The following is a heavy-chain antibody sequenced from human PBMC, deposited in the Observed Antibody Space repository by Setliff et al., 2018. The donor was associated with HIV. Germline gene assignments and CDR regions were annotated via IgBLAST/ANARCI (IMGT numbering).Heavy chain of an antibody. V-gene: IGHV5-51*01. Sequence: PGESLKISCKGSGYSFTSYWIGWVRQMPGKGLEWMGIIYPGDSDTRYSPSFQGQVTISADKSISTACLQWSSLKASDTAMYYCARRMWQQDSKFMYYFDYWGQGTLVTVSS. J-gene: IGHJ4*02. CDR1: GYSFTSYW. D-gene: IGHD6-13*01. CDR3: ARRMWQQDSKFMYYFDY. CDR2: IYPGDSDT.